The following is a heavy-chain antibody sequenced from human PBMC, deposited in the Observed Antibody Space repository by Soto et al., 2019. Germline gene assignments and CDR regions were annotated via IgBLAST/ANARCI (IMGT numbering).Heavy chain of an antibody. CDR3: ARDSAYYYDSSGYYRFDY. D-gene: IGHD3-22*01. CDR1: GGTFSSYA. CDR2: IIPIFGTA. V-gene: IGHV1-69*06. J-gene: IGHJ4*02. Sequence: SVKVSCKASGGTFSSYAISWVRQAPGQGLEWMGGIIPIFGTANYAQKFQGRVTITADKSTSTAYMELSSLRSEDTAVYYCARDSAYYYDSSGYYRFDYWGQGTLVTVSS.